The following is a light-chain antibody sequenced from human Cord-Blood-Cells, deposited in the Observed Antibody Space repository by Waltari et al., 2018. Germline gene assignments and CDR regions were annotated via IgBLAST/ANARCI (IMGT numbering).Light chain of an antibody. Sequence: EIVLTQSPATLSLSPGERATLSCRASQSVSSYLAWYQQKPGQAPRLLSYDASNMATGIPARFSGSGSGTDFTLTISSLEPEDFAVYYCQQRSNWQLTFGGGTKVEIK. CDR2: DAS. V-gene: IGKV3-11*01. J-gene: IGKJ4*01. CDR3: QQRSNWQLT. CDR1: QSVSSY.